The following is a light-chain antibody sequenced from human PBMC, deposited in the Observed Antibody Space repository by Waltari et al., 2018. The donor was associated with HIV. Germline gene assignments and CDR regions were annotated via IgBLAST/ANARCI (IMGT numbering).Light chain of an antibody. CDR1: SNDLGRYDL. V-gene: IGLV2-23*02. CDR2: DVT. Sequence: QSALTQPASVSGSPAQSITISCTGTSNDLGRYDLVSWYQHQPGRAPKLIIYDVTKWPSGVSHRFSGSKSGATASLTISGLQAEDEADYYCCSYAGITTWVFGGGTKVTVL. CDR3: CSYAGITTWV. J-gene: IGLJ3*02.